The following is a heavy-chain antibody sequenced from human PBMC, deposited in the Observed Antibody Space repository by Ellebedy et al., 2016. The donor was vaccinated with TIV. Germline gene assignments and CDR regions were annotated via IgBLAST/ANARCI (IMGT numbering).Heavy chain of an antibody. Sequence: SETLSLTCTVSGGSVSSGSHYWNWIRQPPGKGLEWIGYSYYIGTTNYNPSLKSRVTISEDTSKNQFSLRLRSVTAADMAVYYCAGGSYTPYGMDVWGRGTTVIVSS. CDR1: GGSVSSGSHY. CDR2: SYYIGTT. CDR3: AGGSYTPYGMDV. J-gene: IGHJ6*02. D-gene: IGHD1-26*01. V-gene: IGHV4-61*01.